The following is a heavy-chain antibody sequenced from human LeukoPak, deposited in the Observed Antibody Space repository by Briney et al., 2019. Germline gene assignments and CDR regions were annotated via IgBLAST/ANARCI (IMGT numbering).Heavy chain of an antibody. V-gene: IGHV4-38-2*02. D-gene: IGHD1-26*01. J-gene: IGHJ5*02. Sequence: AETLSLTCTVSGYTISRGYYWGWLRQPPGKGLDGIGTICHSGSTYYNTSLKSRFIISLDTAKNQFSLTLSSVTAADTAVYYCARPPGSGMYYVDAWGQGILVTVSS. CDR3: ARPPGSGMYYVDA. CDR1: GYTISRGYY. CDR2: ICHSGST.